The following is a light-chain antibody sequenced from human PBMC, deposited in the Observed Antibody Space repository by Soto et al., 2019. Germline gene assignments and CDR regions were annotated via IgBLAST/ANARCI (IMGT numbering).Light chain of an antibody. CDR3: QHRSNCQIP. CDR1: QSVISY. V-gene: IGKV3-11*01. CDR2: DAS. J-gene: IGKJ5*01. Sequence: EIVLTQSPATMSLSPGERATLSCRASQSVISYFAWYQQKPGQAPSLLTYDASNRAIGIPTRFSGSGSGTVLSITISSLEHEDFAVYYCQHRSNCQIPFGQGTRLEIK.